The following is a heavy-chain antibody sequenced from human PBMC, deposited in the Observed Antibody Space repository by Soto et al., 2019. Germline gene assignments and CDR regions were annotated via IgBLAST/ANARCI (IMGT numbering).Heavy chain of an antibody. Sequence: SETLSLTCTVSGGSISRGGYYWNWIRQHPGKGLEWIGYIYYSGSTYYNPSLKSRVSMSVDTSKNQFSLKLSSVTAADTAVYYCARSVFPWGQGTLVTVSS. CDR2: IYYSGST. V-gene: IGHV4-31*03. CDR1: GGSISRGGYY. CDR3: ARSVFP. J-gene: IGHJ5*02.